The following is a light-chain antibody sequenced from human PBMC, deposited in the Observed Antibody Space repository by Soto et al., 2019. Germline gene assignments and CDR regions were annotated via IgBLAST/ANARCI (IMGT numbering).Light chain of an antibody. J-gene: IGKJ4*01. V-gene: IGKV3-15*01. Sequence: EIVMTQSPATLSVSPGETATLSCRASQSVSYNLAWYQQKPGQGPRLLIYGAFTRATGIPARFSGSGSVTEFTLAISSRQSEDFAGYYCQQYKNWPPHTFGGGTKVEIK. CDR3: QQYKNWPPHT. CDR2: GAF. CDR1: QSVSYN.